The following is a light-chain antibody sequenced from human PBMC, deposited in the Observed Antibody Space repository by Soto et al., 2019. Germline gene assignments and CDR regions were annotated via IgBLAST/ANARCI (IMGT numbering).Light chain of an antibody. CDR1: SSDVGGYNY. Sequence: QSALTQPRSVSGSPGQSVTISCTGTSSDVGGYNYVSWYQQHPGKAPKLMIYDVSKRPSGVPDRFSGSKSGNTASLTISGLQAEDEADYYCCSYAGSRDVFGTRTKLTVL. CDR3: CSYAGSRDV. J-gene: IGLJ1*01. CDR2: DVS. V-gene: IGLV2-11*01.